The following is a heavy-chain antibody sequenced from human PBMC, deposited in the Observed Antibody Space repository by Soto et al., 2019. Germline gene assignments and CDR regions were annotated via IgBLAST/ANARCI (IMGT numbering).Heavy chain of an antibody. CDR2: ISAYIGNT. J-gene: IGHJ6*02. Sequence: QVQLVQSGAEVKKPGASVKVSCKASGYTFTSYGISWVRQAPGQGLEWMGWISAYIGNTIYAPKLQGRVTMTTDTSTSTAYMERRSLRSDDTAVYYCASEGLGNYYYYGMDVWGQGTTVTVSS. CDR1: GYTFTSYG. V-gene: IGHV1-18*01. CDR3: ASEGLGNYYYYGMDV. D-gene: IGHD6-19*01.